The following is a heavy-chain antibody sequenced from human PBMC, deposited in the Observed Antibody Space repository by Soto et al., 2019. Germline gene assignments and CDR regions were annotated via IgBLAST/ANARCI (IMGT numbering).Heavy chain of an antibody. V-gene: IGHV4-31*03. J-gene: IGHJ6*02. CDR1: GGSISSGGYY. D-gene: IGHD6-6*01. CDR3: ARDTGGSSSSGGAFYYYGMDV. CDR2: IYYSGST. Sequence: QVQLQESGPGLVKPSQTLSLTCTVSGGSISSGGYYWSWIRQHPGKGLEWIGYIYYSGSTYYNPSLKSRVTISVDTSKNQFSLKLSSVTAADTAVSYCARDTGGSSSSGGAFYYYGMDVWGQGTTVTVSS.